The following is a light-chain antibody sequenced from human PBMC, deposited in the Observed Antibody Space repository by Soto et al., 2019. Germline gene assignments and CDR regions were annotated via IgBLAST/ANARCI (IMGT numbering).Light chain of an antibody. CDR2: GAS. CDR1: QSISSSY. Sequence: IVLPQSQGTLSLSPGERGILXSTASQSISSSYLAWYQQKPGQAPRLLIYGASSRATGIPDRFSGSGSGTDFTLTISRLEPEDFAVYYCQQYDNSLWTFGQGTKVDI. V-gene: IGKV3-20*01. J-gene: IGKJ1*01. CDR3: QQYDNSLWT.